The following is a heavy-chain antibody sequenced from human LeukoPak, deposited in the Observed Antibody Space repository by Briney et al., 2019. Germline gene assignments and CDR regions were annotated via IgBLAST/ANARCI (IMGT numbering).Heavy chain of an antibody. J-gene: IGHJ5*02. Sequence: SETLSLTCTVSGGSITINNYYWGWIRQPPGKGLEWIGNIHYSGSTFYNPSLKSRVTTSVDTSKNQFSLKLSSVTAADTAVYYCARRRSSGSYTWFDPWGQGTPVTVPP. V-gene: IGHV4-39*01. D-gene: IGHD1-26*01. CDR2: IHYSGST. CDR3: ARRRSSGSYTWFDP. CDR1: GGSITINNYY.